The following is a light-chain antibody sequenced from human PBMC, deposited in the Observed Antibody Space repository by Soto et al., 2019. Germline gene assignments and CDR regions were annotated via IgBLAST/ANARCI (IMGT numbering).Light chain of an antibody. CDR3: QQANSFPPT. V-gene: IGKV1D-12*01. Sequence: DIQMTQSPSSVSASVGDRDTITCRASQGISSWLAWYQQKQGKXPKXXIYAASSLQSGVPSRFSASGSGTDFTITIRSLQPEDGETDDGQQANSFPPTFGQGTKVDIK. J-gene: IGKJ1*01. CDR1: QGISSW. CDR2: AAS.